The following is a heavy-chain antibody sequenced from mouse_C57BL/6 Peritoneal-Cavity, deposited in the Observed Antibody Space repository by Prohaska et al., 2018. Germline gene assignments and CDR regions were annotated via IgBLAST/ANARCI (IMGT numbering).Heavy chain of an antibody. CDR1: GYTFTSYW. Sequence: QVQLQQPGAELVRPGSSVKLSCKASGYTFTSYWMDWVKQRPGQGLEWIGNIYPSDSETHYNQKSKDKATLTVDKPSSTVYMQLSRLTCEVSAVYYCAREGYYGNDYYFDYWGQGTTLTFSS. CDR3: AREGYYGNDYYFDY. D-gene: IGHD2-2*01. J-gene: IGHJ2*01. CDR2: IYPSDSET. V-gene: IGHV1-61*01.